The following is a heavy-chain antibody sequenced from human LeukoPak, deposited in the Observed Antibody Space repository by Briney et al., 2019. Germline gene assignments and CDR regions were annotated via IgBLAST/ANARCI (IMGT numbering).Heavy chain of an antibody. CDR2: IDTDGRTARSA. V-gene: IGHV3-74*01. Sequence: PGGSLRLSCAASGFTFSNYWMHWVRQAPGKGLMWVSRIDTDGRTARSASYAGFVTGRFAMSRDNGKNTLYLQMNSLKAEDTAVYYCVRDVWGDRDGFFDYWRQGTLVTVSS. CDR1: GFTFSNYW. CDR3: VRDVWGDRDGFFDY. J-gene: IGHJ4*02. D-gene: IGHD2-21*01.